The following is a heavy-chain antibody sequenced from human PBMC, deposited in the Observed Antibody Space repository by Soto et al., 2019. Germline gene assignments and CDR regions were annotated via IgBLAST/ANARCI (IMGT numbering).Heavy chain of an antibody. J-gene: IGHJ6*02. CDR3: ARGAISPYGMDV. CDR1: VYTFTSYG. D-gene: IGHD3-9*01. V-gene: IGHV1-18*04. Sequence: AAVKVSCKSSVYTFTSYGIIWVRQAPGQGLEWMGWISAYNGNPNYAQKLQGRVTMTTDTSTSTAYMELRSLRSDDTAVYYCARGAISPYGMDVWGQGTTVTVSS. CDR2: ISAYNGNP.